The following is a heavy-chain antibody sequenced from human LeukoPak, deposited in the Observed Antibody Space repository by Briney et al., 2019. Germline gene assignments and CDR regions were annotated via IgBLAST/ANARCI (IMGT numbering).Heavy chain of an antibody. CDR1: GSAFAGYY. CDR2: INPNSGGT. Sequence: ASVKVSCKSSGSAFAGYYIHWVRQAPGQGLEWMGWINPNSGGTHYAQKFQGRVTMTRDTSISTAYMELSRLRSDNTAVYYCARGLWFGETAAAFDIWGQGTMVTVSS. V-gene: IGHV1-2*02. D-gene: IGHD3-10*01. CDR3: ARGLWFGETAAAFDI. J-gene: IGHJ3*02.